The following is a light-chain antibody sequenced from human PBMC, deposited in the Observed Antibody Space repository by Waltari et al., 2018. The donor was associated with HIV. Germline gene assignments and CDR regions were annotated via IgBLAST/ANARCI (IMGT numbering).Light chain of an antibody. CDR3: SSYANKNGFYVV. J-gene: IGLJ2*01. CDR1: NRDLGGSNY. CDR2: EVT. V-gene: IGLV2-8*01. Sequence: QSALPQPPSASGSPGQSVTIPCTGTNRDLGGSNYVSSYQQHPGNAPKLVISEVTKRPSGVPGRFSGSKSGTTASLTVSGLQAEDEADYYCSSYANKNGFYVVFGGGTRLTVL.